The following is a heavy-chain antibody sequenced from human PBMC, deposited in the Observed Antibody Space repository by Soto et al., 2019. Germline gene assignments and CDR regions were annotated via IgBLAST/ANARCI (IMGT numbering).Heavy chain of an antibody. D-gene: IGHD3-9*01. Sequence: GGSLRLSCAASGFTFSDHYMDWVRQAPGKGLEWVGRTRNKANSYTTEYAASVKGRFTISRDDSKNSLYLQMNSLKTEDTAVYYCARGYYDILTGPSYFDYWGQGTLVTVSS. V-gene: IGHV3-72*01. CDR3: ARGYYDILTGPSYFDY. CDR1: GFTFSDHY. CDR2: TRNKANSYTT. J-gene: IGHJ4*02.